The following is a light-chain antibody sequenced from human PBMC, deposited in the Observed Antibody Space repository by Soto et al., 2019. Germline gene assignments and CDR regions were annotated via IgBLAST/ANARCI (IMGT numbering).Light chain of an antibody. CDR2: SNN. CDR3: AAWDDGLNGRYV. J-gene: IGLJ1*01. V-gene: IGLV1-44*01. CDR1: SSHIGSNT. Sequence: QPALTQPPSASGTPGQRVTISCSGSSSHIGSNTVNWYQQLPGTAPKLLIYSNNQRPSGVPDRFSGSKSGTSASLAISGLQSEDEADYYCAAWDDGLNGRYVFGTGTKVTVL.